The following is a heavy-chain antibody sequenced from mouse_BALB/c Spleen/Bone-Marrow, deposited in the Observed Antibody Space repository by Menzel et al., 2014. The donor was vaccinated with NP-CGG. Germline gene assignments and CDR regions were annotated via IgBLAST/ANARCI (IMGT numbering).Heavy chain of an antibody. CDR3: ARRGDYSYAMDC. Sequence: VQLVESGAEVMRHGSSVNISCKASGYAFSNYGMNWVKQRPGQGLEWIGQIYPGDGDTNYNGKFKGKATLTADKSSSASYMQVSSLICEESAVYFCARRGDYSYAMDCWGQGTSGTGAS. V-gene: IGHV1-80*01. CDR1: GYAFSNYG. CDR2: IYPGDGDT. D-gene: IGHD1-1*01. J-gene: IGHJ4*01.